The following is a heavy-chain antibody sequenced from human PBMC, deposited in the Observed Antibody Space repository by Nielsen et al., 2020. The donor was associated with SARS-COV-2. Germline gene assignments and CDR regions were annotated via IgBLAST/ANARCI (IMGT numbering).Heavy chain of an antibody. CDR2: INSDGSST. Sequence: LSLTCAASGFTFSSYWMHWVRQAPGKGLVWVSRINSDGSSTSYADSVKGRFTISRDNAKNTLYLQMNSLRAEDTAVYYCATTVVTLDAFDIWGQGTMVTVSS. D-gene: IGHD4-23*01. V-gene: IGHV3-74*01. CDR1: GFTFSSYW. J-gene: IGHJ3*02. CDR3: ATTVVTLDAFDI.